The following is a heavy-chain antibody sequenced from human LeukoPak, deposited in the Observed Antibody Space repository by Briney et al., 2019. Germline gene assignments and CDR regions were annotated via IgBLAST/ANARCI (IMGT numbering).Heavy chain of an antibody. CDR3: ARGYSYGYFDY. CDR1: GFIVSSNY. D-gene: IGHD5-18*01. CDR2: IYTVGNT. V-gene: IGHV3-53*01. Sequence: GGSLRLSCAASGFIVSSNYMTWVRQAPGRGLEWVSVIYTVGNTYYAESVKGRFTISRDNSKNTLYLQMNSLRAEDTAVYYCARGYSYGYFDYWGQGTLVTVSS. J-gene: IGHJ4*02.